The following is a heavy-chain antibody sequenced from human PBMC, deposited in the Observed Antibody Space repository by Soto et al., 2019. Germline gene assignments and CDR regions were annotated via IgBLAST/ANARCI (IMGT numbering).Heavy chain of an antibody. V-gene: IGHV4-31*03. CDR2: IYYSGST. Sequence: SETLSLTCTVSGGSISSGGYYWSWIRQHPGKGLEWIGYIYYSGSTYYNPSLKSRVTISVDTSKNQFSLKLSSVTAADTAVYYCARASSTATAYYYYYMDVWGKGTTVTVSS. D-gene: IGHD5-18*01. CDR1: GGSISSGGYY. CDR3: ARASSTATAYYYYYMDV. J-gene: IGHJ6*03.